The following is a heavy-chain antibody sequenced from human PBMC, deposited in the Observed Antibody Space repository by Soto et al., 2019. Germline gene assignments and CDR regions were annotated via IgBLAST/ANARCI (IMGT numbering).Heavy chain of an antibody. J-gene: IGHJ4*02. CDR3: AREKPIDDILTGYGDPVDY. V-gene: IGHV3-7*01. CDR1: GFTFSSYW. Sequence: GGSLRLSCAASGFTFSSYWMSWVRQAPGKGLEWVANIKQDGSEKYYVDSVKGRFTISRDNAKNSLYLQMNSLRAEDTAVYYCAREKPIDDILTGYGDPVDYWGQGTLVTVSS. CDR2: IKQDGSEK. D-gene: IGHD3-9*01.